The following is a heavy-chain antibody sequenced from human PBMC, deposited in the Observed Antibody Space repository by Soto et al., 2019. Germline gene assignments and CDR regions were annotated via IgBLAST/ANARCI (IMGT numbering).Heavy chain of an antibody. J-gene: IGHJ5*02. V-gene: IGHV1-2*02. CDR2: INPNSGGT. CDR1: GYTFTGYY. CDR3: ARGEGRWLQLRIWFDP. D-gene: IGHD5-12*01. Sequence: GASVKVSCKASGYTFTGYYMHWVRQAPGQGLEWMGWINPNSGGTNYAQKFQGRVTMTRDTSISTAYMELSRLRSDDTVVYYCARGEGRWLQLRIWFDPWDQGTLVTVSS.